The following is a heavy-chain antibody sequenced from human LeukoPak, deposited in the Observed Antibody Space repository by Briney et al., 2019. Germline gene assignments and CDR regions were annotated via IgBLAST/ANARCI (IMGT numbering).Heavy chain of an antibody. CDR3: AREFPPSRSIAAAGHYFDY. D-gene: IGHD6-13*01. CDR2: IIPIFGIA. CDR1: GGTFSSYA. Sequence: ASVKVSCKASGGTFSSYAISWVRQAPGQGLEWMGRIIPIFGIANYAQKFQGRVTITADKSTSTAYMELSSLRSEDTAVYYCAREFPPSRSIAAAGHYFDYWGQGSLVTVSS. J-gene: IGHJ4*02. V-gene: IGHV1-69*04.